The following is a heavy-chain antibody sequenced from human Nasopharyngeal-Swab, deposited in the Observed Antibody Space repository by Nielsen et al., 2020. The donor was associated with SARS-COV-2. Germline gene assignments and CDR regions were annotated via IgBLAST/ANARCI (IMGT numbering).Heavy chain of an antibody. D-gene: IGHD1-26*01. CDR2: IYYSGST. V-gene: IGHV4-59*01. Sequence: PQTLSPTCPLSAPSISSYYCSWIRPPPGKVLEWIVFIYYSGSTNYNPSFRSRVTISVDTATNQSFLKRSSVTAADTAMYSCARGGNLMGATHHGAFDIWGQGTMVTVSS. J-gene: IGHJ3*02. CDR3: ARGGNLMGATHHGAFDI. CDR1: APSISSYY.